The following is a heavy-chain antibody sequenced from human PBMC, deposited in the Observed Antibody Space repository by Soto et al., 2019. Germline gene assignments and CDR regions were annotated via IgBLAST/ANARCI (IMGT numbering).Heavy chain of an antibody. V-gene: IGHV1-46*01. J-gene: IGHJ4*02. CDR1: AYTFTNYY. CDR2: LNPSGGPT. CDR3: ARGTLSGEDPYFDS. Sequence: ASVKVSCKTSAYTFTNYYLHWVRQAPGQGLEWMGILNPSGGPTNYAQKFQGRVTMTRDTSTSTVYMELNSLRSEDTAVYYCARGTLSGEDPYFDSWGQGTLVTVSS. D-gene: IGHD3-10*01.